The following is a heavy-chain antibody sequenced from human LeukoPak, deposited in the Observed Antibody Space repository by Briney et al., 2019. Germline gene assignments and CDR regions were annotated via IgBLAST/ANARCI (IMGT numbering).Heavy chain of an antibody. CDR3: AATASYFTPLDY. D-gene: IGHD5-18*01. Sequence: ASVKVSCKGSGYTFSSYAMHWVRQAPGQRLEWMGWINAGNGDTKYSQKFQGRVTITRDTSATTAYMELSSLRSEDTAVYYCAATASYFTPLDYWGQGTLVTVSS. J-gene: IGHJ4*02. V-gene: IGHV1-3*01. CDR2: INAGNGDT. CDR1: GYTFSSYA.